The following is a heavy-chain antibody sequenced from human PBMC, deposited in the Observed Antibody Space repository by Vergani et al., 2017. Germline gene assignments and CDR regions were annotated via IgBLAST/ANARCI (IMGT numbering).Heavy chain of an antibody. CDR2: INPNSGGP. CDR1: GYPFTGYY. J-gene: IGHJ5*02. V-gene: IGHV1-2*02. Sequence: QVQLVQSGAEVKKPGASVQVSCQASGYPFTGYYMHWVRPAPGQGLEWMGWINPNSGGPNYAQKFQGRVAMTRDTSIRTAYMELSRLRSDDTAVYYCARDXYCSSTGCYGWFDPWGQGTLVTVSS. CDR3: ARDXYCSSTGCYGWFDP. D-gene: IGHD2-2*03.